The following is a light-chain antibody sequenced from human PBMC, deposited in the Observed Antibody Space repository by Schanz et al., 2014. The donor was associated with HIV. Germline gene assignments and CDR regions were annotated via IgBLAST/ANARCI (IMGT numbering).Light chain of an antibody. Sequence: DIQMTQSPSRLSASVGDSVTITCRASEGIRTWLAWYQQKPGKAPELLIYEASTLKSGVPLRFSGSGSGTEFALTISSLQPDDFATYYCLQHNTYPRTFGQGTKVEIK. CDR1: EGIRTW. J-gene: IGKJ1*01. CDR3: LQHNTYPRT. CDR2: EAS. V-gene: IGKV1-5*03.